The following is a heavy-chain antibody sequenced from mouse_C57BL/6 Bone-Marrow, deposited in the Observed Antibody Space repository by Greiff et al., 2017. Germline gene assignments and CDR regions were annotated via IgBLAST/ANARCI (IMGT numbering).Heavy chain of an antibody. V-gene: IGHV1-62-2*01. CDR3: ARHEENWVHWYFDG. CDR1: GYTFTEYT. D-gene: IGHD4-1*01. CDR2: FYPGSGSI. J-gene: IGHJ1*03. Sequence: QVQLKESGAELVKPGASVKMSCRASGYTFTEYTIHWVKQRSGQGLEWIGWFYPGSGSITYNEKFKDKATLTADKSSSTVYMELSRLTSEDSAVYFCARHEENWVHWYFDGWGTGTTVTVSS.